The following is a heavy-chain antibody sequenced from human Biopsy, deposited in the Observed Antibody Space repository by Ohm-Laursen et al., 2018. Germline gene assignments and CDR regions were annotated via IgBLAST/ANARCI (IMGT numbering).Heavy chain of an antibody. CDR2: INSMFGTT. D-gene: IGHD1-1*01. CDR3: AKRGVERGRPLAC. V-gene: IGHV1-69*13. J-gene: IGHJ4*02. CDR1: GGTFSSFG. Sequence: GASVKVSCKASGGTFSSFGISWVRQAPGQGLEWMGEINSMFGTTNYAQTFQGRVTITADESTSTAYMEVSSLRSEDTAVYYCAKRGVERGRPLACWGQGTLVTVSS.